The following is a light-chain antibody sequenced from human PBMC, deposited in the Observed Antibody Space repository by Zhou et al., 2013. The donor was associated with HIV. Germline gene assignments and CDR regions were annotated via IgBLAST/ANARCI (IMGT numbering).Light chain of an antibody. Sequence: EIVLTQSPGTLSLSPGETATLSCRASQSVSRSNLAWYQQKPGQTPRLLIYGASTRATGIPDRFSGSGSGTDFTLTISRLQPEDFATYYCLQYSGYPRTFGQGTKVEIK. J-gene: IGKJ1*01. CDR3: LQYSGYPRT. V-gene: IGKV3-20*01. CDR2: GAS. CDR1: QSVSRSN.